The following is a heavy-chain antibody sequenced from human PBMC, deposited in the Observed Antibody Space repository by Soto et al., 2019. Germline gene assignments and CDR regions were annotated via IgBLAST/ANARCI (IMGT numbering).Heavy chain of an antibody. CDR3: ARVSTSASGSYYTLDY. D-gene: IGHD3-10*01. J-gene: IGHJ4*02. CDR2: GST. CDR1: GDSISSHY. Sequence: SETLSLTCTVSGDSISSHYWSWIRQPPGKGLEWIGFGSTKYNPSPKSRIRISVDTSKNQFSLNLTSATAADTAVYYCARVSTSASGSYYTLDYWGQGTLVTAPQ. V-gene: IGHV4-59*11.